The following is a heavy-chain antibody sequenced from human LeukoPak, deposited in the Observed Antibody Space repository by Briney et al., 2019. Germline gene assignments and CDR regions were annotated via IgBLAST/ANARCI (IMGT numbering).Heavy chain of an antibody. J-gene: IGHJ6*03. CDR2: INTNTGNA. D-gene: IGHD3-10*01. CDR3: ARSGGSGSYYARYYYYYMDV. Sequence: GGSLRLSCAASGYTFTNYAMNWVRQAPGQGLEWMGWINTNTGNATYAQGFTGRFVFSLDTSVSTAYLQISSLKAEDTAVYYCARSGGSGSYYARYYYYYMDVWGKGTTVTVSS. CDR1: GYTFTNYA. V-gene: IGHV7-4-1*02.